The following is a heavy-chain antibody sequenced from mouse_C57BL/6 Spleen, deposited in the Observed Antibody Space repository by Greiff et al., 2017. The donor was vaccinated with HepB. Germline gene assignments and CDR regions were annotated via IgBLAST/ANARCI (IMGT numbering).Heavy chain of an antibody. CDR1: GYTFTDYN. V-gene: IGHV1-18*01. D-gene: IGHD2-4*01. Sequence: DVKLQESGPELVKPGASVKIPCKASGYTFTDYNMDWVKQSHGKSLEWIGDINPNNGGTIYNQKFKGKATLTVDKSSSTAYMELRSLTSEDAAVYYCARKVYYEGAMDYWGQGTSVTVSS. CDR3: ARKVYYEGAMDY. CDR2: INPNNGGT. J-gene: IGHJ4*01.